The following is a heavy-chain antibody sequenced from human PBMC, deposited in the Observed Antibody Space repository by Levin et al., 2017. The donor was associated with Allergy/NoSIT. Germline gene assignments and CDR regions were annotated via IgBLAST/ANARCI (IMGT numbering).Heavy chain of an antibody. V-gene: IGHV4-34*01. Sequence: PGGSLRLSCAVYGGSFSGYYWSWIRQPPGKGLEWIGEINHSGSTNYNPSLKSRVTISVDTSKNQFSLKLSSVTAADTAVYYCAVGGGWFYYYYYGMDVWGQGTTVTVSS. D-gene: IGHD6-19*01. CDR3: AVGGGWFYYYYYGMDV. CDR1: GGSFSGYY. J-gene: IGHJ6*02. CDR2: INHSGST.